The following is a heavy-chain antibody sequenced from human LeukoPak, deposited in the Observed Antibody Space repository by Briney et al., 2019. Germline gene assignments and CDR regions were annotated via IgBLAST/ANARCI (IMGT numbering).Heavy chain of an antibody. CDR2: ISSSSSYI. Sequence: GGSLRLSCAASGFTFSSYSMDWVRQAPGKGLEWVSSISSSSSYIYYADSVKGRFTISRDNAKNSLYLQMNSLRAEDTAVYYCARDLLIAAADIGYWGQGTLVTVSS. CDR1: GFTFSSYS. J-gene: IGHJ4*02. V-gene: IGHV3-21*01. D-gene: IGHD6-13*01. CDR3: ARDLLIAAADIGY.